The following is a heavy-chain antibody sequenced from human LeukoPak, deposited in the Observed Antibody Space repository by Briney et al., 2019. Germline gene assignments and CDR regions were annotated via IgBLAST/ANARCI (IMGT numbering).Heavy chain of an antibody. Sequence: SETLSLTCTVSGGSISSYYWSWIRQPPGKGLEWIGYIYYSGDTNYNPSLKSRVAISVDTSKNQFSLKLSSVTAADTAVYYCTRVYTSSWYQTDCWGQGTLVTVSS. CDR3: TRVYTSSWYQTDC. D-gene: IGHD6-13*01. V-gene: IGHV4-59*01. CDR2: IYYSGDT. J-gene: IGHJ4*02. CDR1: GGSISSYY.